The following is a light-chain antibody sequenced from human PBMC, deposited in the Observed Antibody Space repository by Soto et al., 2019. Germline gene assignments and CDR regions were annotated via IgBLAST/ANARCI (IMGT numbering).Light chain of an antibody. Sequence: DIQMTQSPSSLSASVGDRVTITCRARQGISNYLAWYQQKPGKVTKLLIYAASILQSGVPSRFSGSGYGTDFTLTISSLQPEDVATYYCKKYNSAFTVGQGTRLEIK. V-gene: IGKV1-27*01. CDR3: KKYNSAFT. CDR1: QGISNY. CDR2: AAS. J-gene: IGKJ5*01.